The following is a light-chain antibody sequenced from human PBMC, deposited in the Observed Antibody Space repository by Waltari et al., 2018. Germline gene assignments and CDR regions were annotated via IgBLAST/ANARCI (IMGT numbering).Light chain of an antibody. CDR2: AAS. V-gene: IGKV1-39*01. Sequence: GDRGRRKGRGRQNMINVLSWYQQKPGGAPKLLIYAASTLQSAVPSRFSGRGSGPAFSLPIRSLQPVDFATYYCQQSYRTPPTFG. J-gene: IGKJ4*01. CDR1: QNMINV. CDR3: QQSYRTPPT.